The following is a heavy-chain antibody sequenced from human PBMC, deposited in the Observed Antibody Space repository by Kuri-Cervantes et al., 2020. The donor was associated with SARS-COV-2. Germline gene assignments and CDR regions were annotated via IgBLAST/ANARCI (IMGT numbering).Heavy chain of an antibody. D-gene: IGHD3-10*01. CDR1: GYSISSGYY. CDR3: ARLEKRLLWFGDLSGVFDF. Sequence: SQTLSLTCAVSGYSISSGYYWGWIRQPPGKGLEWIGYIYYSGSTNYNPSLKSRVTISVDTSKNQFSLKLSSVTAADTAVYYCARLEKRLLWFGDLSGVFDFWGQGRLVTVSS. V-gene: IGHV4-38-2*01. CDR2: IYYSGST. J-gene: IGHJ4*02.